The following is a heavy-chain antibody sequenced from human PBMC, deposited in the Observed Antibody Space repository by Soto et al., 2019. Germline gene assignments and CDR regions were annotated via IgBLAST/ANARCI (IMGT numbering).Heavy chain of an antibody. Sequence: EVQLVESGGGLVQPGGSLKLSCAASGFTFSGAAMHLVRQASGKGLEWVGRIRNKTKNYATAYAASVKGSFTISRDDSKNTAFLQINSLKIEDTAVYYCTVLDYLGQGTLVTVSS. CDR3: TVLDY. J-gene: IGHJ4*02. CDR1: GFTFSGAA. CDR2: IRNKTKNYAT. V-gene: IGHV3-73*02.